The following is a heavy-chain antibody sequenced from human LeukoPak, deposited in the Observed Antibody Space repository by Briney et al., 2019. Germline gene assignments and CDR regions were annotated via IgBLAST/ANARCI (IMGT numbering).Heavy chain of an antibody. CDR1: GFTFDDYG. J-gene: IGHJ5*02. D-gene: IGHD1-20*01. Sequence: GGSLRLSCAASGFTFDDYGMSWVRQVPGKGLEGVSDINWNGGCTGYADSVKGRFTISRDNAKNSLYLQMNSLTAEDTALYFCARVKLTGIQDWFDPWGQGTLVTVSS. V-gene: IGHV3-20*04. CDR2: INWNGGCT. CDR3: ARVKLTGIQDWFDP.